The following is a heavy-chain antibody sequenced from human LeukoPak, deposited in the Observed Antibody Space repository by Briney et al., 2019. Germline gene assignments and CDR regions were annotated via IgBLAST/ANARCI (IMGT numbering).Heavy chain of an antibody. Sequence: GGSLRLSCAASGFTASSNYMNWVRQAPGKGLEWVAVISYDGSNKYYADSVKGRFTISRDNSKNTLYLQMNSLRAEDTAVYYCARDRSYYFARYYDILTGYYMTYYYGMDVWGQGTTVTVSS. D-gene: IGHD3-9*01. CDR1: GFTASSNY. CDR3: ARDRSYYFARYYDILTGYYMTYYYGMDV. V-gene: IGHV3-30-3*01. CDR2: ISYDGSNK. J-gene: IGHJ6*02.